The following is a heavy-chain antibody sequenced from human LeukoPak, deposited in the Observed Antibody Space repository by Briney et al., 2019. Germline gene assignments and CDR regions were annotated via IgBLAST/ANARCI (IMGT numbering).Heavy chain of an antibody. Sequence: SETLSLTCAVYGASFSGYYWSWIRQPPGKGLEWIGEINHTGNTNYNPSLKSRVTILVDTSKNQFSLKLSSVTAADTAVYYCARGPRDSSSWYLNYWGQGTLVAVSS. CDR1: GASFSGYY. CDR3: ARGPRDSSSWYLNY. CDR2: INHTGNT. V-gene: IGHV4-34*01. D-gene: IGHD6-13*01. J-gene: IGHJ4*02.